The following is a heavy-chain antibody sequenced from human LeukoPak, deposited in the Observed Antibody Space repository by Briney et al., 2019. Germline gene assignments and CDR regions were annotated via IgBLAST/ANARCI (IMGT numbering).Heavy chain of an antibody. CDR1: GGSISSYY. V-gene: IGHV4-59*01. Sequence: PSETLSLTCTVSGGSISSYYWSWIRQPPGKGLEWIGYIYYSGSTNYNPSLKSRVTISVDTSKNQFSLKLSSVTAADTAVYYCARVVAAAAHYYFDYWGQGTLVTVSS. CDR2: IYYSGST. J-gene: IGHJ4*02. D-gene: IGHD6-13*01. CDR3: ARVVAAAAHYYFDY.